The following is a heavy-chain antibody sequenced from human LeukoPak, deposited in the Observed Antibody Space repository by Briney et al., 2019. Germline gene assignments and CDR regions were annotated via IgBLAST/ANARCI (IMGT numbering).Heavy chain of an antibody. CDR3: AKSASGGYDQVGYFDY. D-gene: IGHD5-12*01. CDR2: IRYDGSNK. V-gene: IGHV3-30*02. Sequence: GGSLRLSCAASGFTFSSYGMHWVRQAPGKGLEWVAFIRYDGSNKYYADSVKGRFTISRDNSKNTLYLQMNSLRAEDTAVYYCAKSASGGYDQVGYFDYWGQGTLVTVSS. J-gene: IGHJ4*02. CDR1: GFTFSSYG.